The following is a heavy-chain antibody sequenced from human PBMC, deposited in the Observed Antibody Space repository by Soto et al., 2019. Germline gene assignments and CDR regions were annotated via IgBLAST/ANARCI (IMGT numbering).Heavy chain of an antibody. CDR2: IYYSGST. CDR3: ARDWPDTAPGFYYYYYYGMDV. CDR1: GGSISSGGYY. Sequence: QVQLQESGPGLVKPSQTLSLTCTVSGGSISSGGYYWSWIRQHPGKGLEWIGYIYYSGSTYYNPSLKSRVTISVDTSKNQFSLKLSSVTAADTAVYYCARDWPDTAPGFYYYYYYGMDVWGQGTTVTVSS. V-gene: IGHV4-31*03. D-gene: IGHD5-18*01. J-gene: IGHJ6*02.